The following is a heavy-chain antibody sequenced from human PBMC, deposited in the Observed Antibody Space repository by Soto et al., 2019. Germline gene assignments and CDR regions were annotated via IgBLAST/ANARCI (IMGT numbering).Heavy chain of an antibody. CDR2: INPSGGST. CDR1: GYTFTSYY. V-gene: IGHV1-46*03. CDR3: AREVQGIAAAAPPAEYFQH. Sequence: ASVKVSCKASGYTFTSYYMHWVRQAPGQGLEWMGIINPSGGSTSYAQKFQGRVTMTRDTSTSTVYMELSSLRSEDTAVYYCAREVQGIAAAAPPAEYFQHWGQGTLVTVSS. J-gene: IGHJ1*01. D-gene: IGHD6-13*01.